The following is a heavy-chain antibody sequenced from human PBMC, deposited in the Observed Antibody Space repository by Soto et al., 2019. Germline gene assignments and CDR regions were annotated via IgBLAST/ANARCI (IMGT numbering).Heavy chain of an antibody. Sequence: ASVKVSCKASGYTFTSYGISWVRQAPGQGLEWMGWISAYNGNTNYAQKLQGRVTMTTDTSTSTAYMELRSLRSDDTAVYYCSRDFSDRIAARPLVYFDYCGQGTLVTVSS. CDR1: GYTFTSYG. CDR2: ISAYNGNT. V-gene: IGHV1-18*01. J-gene: IGHJ4*02. D-gene: IGHD6-6*01. CDR3: SRDFSDRIAARPLVYFDY.